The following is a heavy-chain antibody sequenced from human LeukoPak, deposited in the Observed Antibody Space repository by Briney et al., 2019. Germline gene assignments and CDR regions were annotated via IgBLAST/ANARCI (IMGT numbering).Heavy chain of an antibody. CDR1: GFTFSSYA. V-gene: IGHV3-23*01. J-gene: IGHJ4*02. CDR2: IIGSGDTT. CDR3: AKGRSGSYSPTWDY. Sequence: GGSLRLSCAASGFTFSSYAMSWVRQAPGKGLEWVSAIIGSGDTTYYADSVKGRFTISRDNSKNTLYLQMNSLRAEDTAVYYCAKGRSGSYSPTWDYWGQGTLVTVSS. D-gene: IGHD1-26*01.